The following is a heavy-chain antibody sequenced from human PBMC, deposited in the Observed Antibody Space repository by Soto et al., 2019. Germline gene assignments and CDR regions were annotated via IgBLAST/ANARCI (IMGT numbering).Heavy chain of an antibody. CDR2: ISGSGGST. Sequence: GGSLRLSCAASGFTFSSYAMSWVRQAPGKGLEWVSAISGSGGSTYYADSVKGRFTISRDNSKNTLYLQMNSLRAEDTAVYYCAKDRGSSWPTDGNFDYWGQGTLVTVSS. J-gene: IGHJ4*02. CDR1: GFTFSSYA. V-gene: IGHV3-23*01. D-gene: IGHD6-13*01. CDR3: AKDRGSSWPTDGNFDY.